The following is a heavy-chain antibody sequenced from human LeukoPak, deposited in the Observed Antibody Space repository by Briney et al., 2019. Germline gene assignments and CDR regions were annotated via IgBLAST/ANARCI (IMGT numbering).Heavy chain of an antibody. J-gene: IGHJ4*02. CDR3: AKAESSSWTYYFDY. CDR2: ISGSGGST. D-gene: IGHD6-13*01. V-gene: IGHV3-23*01. Sequence: QTGGSLRLSCAASGFTFSSYAMSWVRQAPGKGLEWVSVISGSGGSTYYADSVKGRLTISRDNSKNTLYLQMNSLRAEDTAVYYCAKAESSSWTYYFDYWGQGTPVTVSS. CDR1: GFTFSSYA.